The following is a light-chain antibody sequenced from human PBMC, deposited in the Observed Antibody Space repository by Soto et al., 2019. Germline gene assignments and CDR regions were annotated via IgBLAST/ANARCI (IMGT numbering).Light chain of an antibody. J-gene: IGKJ5*01. CDR3: QQRYNWPPIT. Sequence: EVVLTQSPATLSLSPVERATLSCMASQSVSTYVAWYQQKPGQAPRLLIYDASNRATGIPARFSGSGSGTDFTLTISSLEPEDFAVYYCQQRYNWPPITFGQGTRLEI. CDR2: DAS. V-gene: IGKV3-11*01. CDR1: QSVSTY.